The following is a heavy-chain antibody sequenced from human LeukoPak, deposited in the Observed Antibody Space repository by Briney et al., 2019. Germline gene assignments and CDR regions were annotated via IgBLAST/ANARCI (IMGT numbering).Heavy chain of an antibody. CDR3: ATGTGHYYYYYYMDV. V-gene: IGHV4-59*05. CDR1: GGSISSYY. J-gene: IGHJ6*03. CDR2: IYYSGST. Sequence: SETLSLTCTVSGGSISSYYWSWIRQPPGKGLEWIGSIYYSGSTYYNPSLKSRVTISVDTSKNQFSLKLSSVTAADTAIYYCATGTGHYYYYYYMDVWGKGTTVTVSS. D-gene: IGHD1-1*01.